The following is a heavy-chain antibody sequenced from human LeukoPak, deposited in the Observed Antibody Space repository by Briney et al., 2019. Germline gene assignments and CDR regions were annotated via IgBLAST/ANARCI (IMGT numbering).Heavy chain of an antibody. CDR1: GGSISSYY. V-gene: IGHV4-59*01. CDR3: ARSTTSDYYGSGSYGY. J-gene: IGHJ4*02. CDR2: IYYSGST. Sequence: SETLSLTCTVSGGSISSYYWSWIRQPPGKGLEWIGYIYYSGSTNYNPSLKSRVTISVDTSKNQFSLKLSSETAADTAVYYCARSTTSDYYGSGSYGYWGQGTLVTVSS. D-gene: IGHD3-10*01.